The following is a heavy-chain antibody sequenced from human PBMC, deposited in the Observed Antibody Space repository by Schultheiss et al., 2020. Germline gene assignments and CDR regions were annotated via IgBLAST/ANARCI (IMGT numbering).Heavy chain of an antibody. Sequence: GESLKISCAASGFTFSSYSMNWVRQAPGKGLEWVSYISSSSSTIYYADSVKGRFTISRDNAKNSLYLQMNSLRAEDTAVYYCARDGFGLWLPRLHAFDIWGQGTMVTVSS. V-gene: IGHV3-48*01. D-gene: IGHD5-18*01. CDR1: GFTFSSYS. CDR3: ARDGFGLWLPRLHAFDI. CDR2: ISSSSSTI. J-gene: IGHJ3*02.